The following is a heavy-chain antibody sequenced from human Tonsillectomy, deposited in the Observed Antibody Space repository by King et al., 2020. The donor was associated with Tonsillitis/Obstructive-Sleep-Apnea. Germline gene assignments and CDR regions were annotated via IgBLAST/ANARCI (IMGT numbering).Heavy chain of an antibody. J-gene: IGHJ3*02. V-gene: IGHV3-9*01. CDR1: A. Sequence: AIHWFRQAPGKGLESVSGISWNIGSLGYSDSVKGRFTISRYNAKNSLYLQMNSLRADDTALFYCAKWSFLSLLDAFDIWGLWTMGTV. CDR3: AKWSFLSLLDAFDI. D-gene: IGHD3-10*01. CDR2: ISWNIGSL.